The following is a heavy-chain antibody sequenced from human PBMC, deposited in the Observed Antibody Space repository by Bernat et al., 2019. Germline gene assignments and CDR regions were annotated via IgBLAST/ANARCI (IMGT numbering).Heavy chain of an antibody. CDR2: IIPIFGTA. J-gene: IGHJ4*02. CDR1: GGTFSSYA. Sequence: QVQLVQSGAEVKKPGSSVKVSCKASGGTFSSYAISWVRQAPGQGLEWMGGIIPIFGTANYAQKFQGRVTITADKSTSTAYMELSSLRSEDTAVYYCARDGLWFRELIPPVTNRRIFDYWGQGTLVTVSS. V-gene: IGHV1-69*06. CDR3: ARDGLWFRELIPPVTNRRIFDY. D-gene: IGHD3-10*01.